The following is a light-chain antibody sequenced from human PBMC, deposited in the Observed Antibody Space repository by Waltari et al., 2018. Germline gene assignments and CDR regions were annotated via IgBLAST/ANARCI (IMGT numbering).Light chain of an antibody. CDR2: GSS. V-gene: IGKV3-20*01. Sequence: EILLTPSPGTLSLSPGERATLPCRASQSVSSSYLAWYHQKTGQAPRLLIYGSSSRATGIPDRFSGSGSGTDFTLTISRLEPEDFAVYYCQQYGSSPRTFGQGTKVEIK. J-gene: IGKJ1*01. CDR1: QSVSSSY. CDR3: QQYGSSPRT.